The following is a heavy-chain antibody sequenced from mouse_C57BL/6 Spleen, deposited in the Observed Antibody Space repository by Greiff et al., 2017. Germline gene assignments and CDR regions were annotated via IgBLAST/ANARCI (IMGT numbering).Heavy chain of an antibody. Sequence: EVKVEESGPGLVKPSQSLSLTCSVTGYSITSGYYWNWIRQFPGNKLEWMGYISYDGSNNYNPSLKNRISITRDTSKNQFFLKLNSVTTEDTATYYCAESYYYGSSYWYFDVWGTGTTVTVSS. D-gene: IGHD1-1*01. CDR1: GYSITSGYY. J-gene: IGHJ1*03. CDR3: AESYYYGSSYWYFDV. V-gene: IGHV3-6*01. CDR2: ISYDGSN.